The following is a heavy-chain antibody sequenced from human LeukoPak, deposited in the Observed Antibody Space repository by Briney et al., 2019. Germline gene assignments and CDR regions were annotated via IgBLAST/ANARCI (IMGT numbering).Heavy chain of an antibody. J-gene: IGHJ4*02. CDR3: ARWYSSGWAFDY. Sequence: KPSETLSLTCTVSGGTISSSYWNWIRQPPRKGLEWIGYIHYSGSTKYNPSLKSRVTISVDTSKNQFSLKLSSVTAADTAVYYCARWYSSGWAFDYWGQGTLVTVSS. D-gene: IGHD6-19*01. V-gene: IGHV4-59*08. CDR2: IHYSGST. CDR1: GGTISSSY.